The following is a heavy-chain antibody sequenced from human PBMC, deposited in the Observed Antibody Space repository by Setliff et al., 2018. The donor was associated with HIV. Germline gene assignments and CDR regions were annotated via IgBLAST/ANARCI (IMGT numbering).Heavy chain of an antibody. CDR3: ARGWEGGMDY. Sequence: ASVKVSCKTSGTNLLPYYMHWVRQAPGQGLEWMGVINTRGGSTWYAQKFQGRVTMTGDTSTNTLYMELSSLRSEDTAVYYCARGWEGGMDYWGQGTLVTVS. CDR2: INTRGGST. V-gene: IGHV1-46*01. J-gene: IGHJ4*02. D-gene: IGHD1-26*01. CDR1: GTNLLPYY.